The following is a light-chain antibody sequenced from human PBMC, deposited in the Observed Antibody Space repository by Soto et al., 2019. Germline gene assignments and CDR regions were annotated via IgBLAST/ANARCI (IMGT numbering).Light chain of an antibody. V-gene: IGLV2-8*01. CDR3: ISYAGSLVDLV. CDR2: EVT. J-gene: IGLJ2*01. CDR1: SSDIGAYDY. Sequence: QSALTQPPSASGSPGQSVTISCTGTSSDIGAYDYVSWYQHHPGKAPKLMIYEVTKRPSGVPDRFSGSKSGYTASLTVSGLHADDEANYFCISYAGSLVDLVIGGGTNLTVL.